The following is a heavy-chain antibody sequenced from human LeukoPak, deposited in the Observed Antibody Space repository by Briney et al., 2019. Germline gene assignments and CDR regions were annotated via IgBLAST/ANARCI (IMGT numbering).Heavy chain of an antibody. D-gene: IGHD2-15*01. CDR2: IYYSGST. V-gene: IGHV4-31*03. J-gene: IGHJ3*02. Sequence: PSQTLSLTCTVSGGSISSGGYYWSWIRQYPGKGLEWIGYIYYSGSTYYNPSLKSRVTISVDTSRNQFSLKLSSVTAADTAVYYCARDCSGGSCYGAFDIWGQGTMVTVSS. CDR1: GGSISSGGYY. CDR3: ARDCSGGSCYGAFDI.